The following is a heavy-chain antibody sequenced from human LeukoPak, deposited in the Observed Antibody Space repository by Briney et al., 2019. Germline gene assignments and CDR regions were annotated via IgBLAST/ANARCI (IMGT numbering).Heavy chain of an antibody. D-gene: IGHD3-10*01. J-gene: IGHJ4*02. Sequence: GASVKVSCKASGGTFSSYAISWVRQAPGQGLEWMGRIIPILGIANDAQKFQGRVTITADKSTSTAYMELSSLRSEDTAVYYCARASRSMVRGVIRRSNCFDYWGQGTLVTVSS. CDR3: ARASRSMVRGVIRRSNCFDY. CDR1: GGTFSSYA. V-gene: IGHV1-69*04. CDR2: IIPILGIA.